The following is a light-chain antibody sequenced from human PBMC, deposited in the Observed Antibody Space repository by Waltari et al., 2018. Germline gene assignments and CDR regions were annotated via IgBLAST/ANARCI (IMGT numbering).Light chain of an antibody. J-gene: IGKJ1*01. V-gene: IGKV1-27*01. CDR3: QKYNSAPWT. CDR2: GTS. Sequence: DIQMTQSPSSLSASVGDRVTITCRASQGISNYLAWYQQKPGKVPTLLIYGTSTLQSGVPSRFSGSGSGTDFTLTISSLQPEDVATYYCQKYNSAPWTFDQGTKVEVK. CDR1: QGISNY.